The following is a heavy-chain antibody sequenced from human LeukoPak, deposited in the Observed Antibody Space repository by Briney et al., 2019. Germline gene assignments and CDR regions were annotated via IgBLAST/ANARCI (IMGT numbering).Heavy chain of an antibody. CDR1: GGSISSYF. D-gene: IGHD5-12*01. CDR3: VGGSLAATRNDY. CDR2: IYTSGST. Sequence: SETLSLTCTVSGGSISSYFWSWIRQPAGKGLEWIGRIYTSGSTDYNPSLKSRVTMSVDTPKNQFSLKLSSVTAADTAVYYCVGGSLAATRNDYWGQGTLVTVSS. V-gene: IGHV4-4*07. J-gene: IGHJ4*02.